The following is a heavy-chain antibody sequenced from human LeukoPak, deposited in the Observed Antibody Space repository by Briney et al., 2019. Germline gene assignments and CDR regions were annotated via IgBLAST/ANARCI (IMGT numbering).Heavy chain of an antibody. D-gene: IGHD2-2*01. J-gene: IGHJ4*02. V-gene: IGHV3-23*02. CDR3: AKDRADSLAAMDY. CDR2: ISKSGDHP. CDR1: GLTFNNYA. Sequence: PGGSLRLSCAVSGLTFNNYAMSWVRQAPGKGLAWVSAISKSGDHPYYGASVKGRFTIYRVNSKNTQYLQMNSLRAEATAVYYCAKDRADSLAAMDYWGQGTLVTVSS.